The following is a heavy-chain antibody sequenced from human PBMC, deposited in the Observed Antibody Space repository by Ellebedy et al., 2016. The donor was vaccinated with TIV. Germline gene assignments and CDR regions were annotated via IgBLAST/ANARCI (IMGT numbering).Heavy chain of an antibody. CDR3: ARQGYRGYSYGATYTPFDY. CDR2: IYYSGRT. V-gene: IGHV4-39*01. Sequence: MPSETLSLTCTVSGGSISSSSYYWGWIRQPPGKGLEWIGSIYYSGRTYYNPSLKSRVTISVDTSNNQFSLKLSSVTAADTAVYYCARQGYRGYSYGATYTPFDYWGQGTLVIVSS. D-gene: IGHD5-18*01. CDR1: GGSISSSSYY. J-gene: IGHJ4*02.